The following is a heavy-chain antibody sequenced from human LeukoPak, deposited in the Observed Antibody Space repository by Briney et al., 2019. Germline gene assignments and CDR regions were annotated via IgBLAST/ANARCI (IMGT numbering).Heavy chain of an antibody. CDR2: ISHSGST. Sequence: SETLSLACAVYGGSFSGYYWSWIRQPPGKGLEWIGEISHSGSTNYNPSLKSRVTISVDTSKNQFSLKLSSVTAADTAVYYCARGRITIFGVVIRRPNAFDIWGQGTMVTVSS. V-gene: IGHV4-34*01. J-gene: IGHJ3*02. CDR3: ARGRITIFGVVIRRPNAFDI. D-gene: IGHD3-3*01. CDR1: GGSFSGYY.